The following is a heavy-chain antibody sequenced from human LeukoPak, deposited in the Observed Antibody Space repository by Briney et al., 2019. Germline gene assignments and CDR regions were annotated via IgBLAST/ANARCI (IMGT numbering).Heavy chain of an antibody. Sequence: GGSLRLSCAASGFTFSSYAMSWVRQAPGKGLEWVSFISGSGDSTYYVGSVKGRFTISRDNSKNTLYLQMNSLRAEDTAVYYCAKIGGYSSIYYYMDVWGKGTTVTISS. D-gene: IGHD6-19*01. V-gene: IGHV3-23*01. CDR2: ISGSGDST. J-gene: IGHJ6*03. CDR1: GFTFSSYA. CDR3: AKIGGYSSIYYYMDV.